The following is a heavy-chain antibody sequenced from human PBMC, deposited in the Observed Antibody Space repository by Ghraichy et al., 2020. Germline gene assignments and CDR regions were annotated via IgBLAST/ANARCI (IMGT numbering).Heavy chain of an antibody. V-gene: IGHV3-23*01. CDR2: ISGSGGST. J-gene: IGHJ3*02. CDR3: AKSTQAKSLFRYNWNDDAFDI. CDR1: GFTFSSYA. D-gene: IGHD1-20*01. Sequence: GGSLRLSCAASGFTFSSYAMSWVRQAPGKGLEWVSAISGSGGSTYYADSVKGRFTISRDNSKNTLYLQMNSLRAEDTAVYYCAKSTQAKSLFRYNWNDDAFDIWGQGTMVTVSS.